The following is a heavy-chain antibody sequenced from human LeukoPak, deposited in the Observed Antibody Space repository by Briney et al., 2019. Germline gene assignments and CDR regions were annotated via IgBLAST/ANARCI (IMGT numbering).Heavy chain of an antibody. CDR2: ISAYIGNT. CDR1: GYNLTNYG. D-gene: IGHD6-19*01. J-gene: IGHJ4*02. Sequence: ASVKVSCKASGYNLTNYGINWVRQAPGQGLEWMGWISAYIGNTIHAQKFQGRVTMTTDISTSTAYMELRSLGSDDTAVSYCARELKTAVSVYYFDYWGQGTLVTVSS. V-gene: IGHV1-18*01. CDR3: ARELKTAVSVYYFDY.